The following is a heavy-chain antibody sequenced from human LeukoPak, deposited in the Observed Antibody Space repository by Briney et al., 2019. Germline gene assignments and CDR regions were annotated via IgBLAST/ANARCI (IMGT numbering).Heavy chain of an antibody. CDR3: GRENWSIDY. V-gene: IGHV3-7*01. CDR1: GFTFNTYY. Sequence: PGGSLRLSCAASGFTFNTYYMTWVRQAPGKGLEWVANINQDGSTAYYVDSVKGRFTFSRDNTKNTVYLQMNSLRAEDTAVYYCGRENWSIDYWGQGTLVTVSS. CDR2: INQDGSTA. J-gene: IGHJ4*02. D-gene: IGHD1-1*01.